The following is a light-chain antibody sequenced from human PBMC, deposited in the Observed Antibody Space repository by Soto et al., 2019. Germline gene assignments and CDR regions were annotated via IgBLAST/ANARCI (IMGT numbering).Light chain of an antibody. J-gene: IGKJ5*01. Sequence: EIVMTQSPAPLSASPGEGATLSCRAAQDVTTNFAWYQLRRGQPPRLLIYDISTRATGVPARFSGSGSGTEFTLTISGLQSEDFALYFCQQYNNWPFSFGPGTRLEIK. V-gene: IGKV3-15*01. CDR1: QDVTTN. CDR3: QQYNNWPFS. CDR2: DIS.